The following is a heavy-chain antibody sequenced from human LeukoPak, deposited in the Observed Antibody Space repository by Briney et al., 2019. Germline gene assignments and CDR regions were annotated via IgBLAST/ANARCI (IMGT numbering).Heavy chain of an antibody. CDR3: ARVEKYYYDSSGYREGAKDY. J-gene: IGHJ4*02. CDR1: GYTFTGYY. D-gene: IGHD3-22*01. CDR2: ISAYNGNT. V-gene: IGHV1-18*04. Sequence: ASVKVSCKASGYTFTGYYMHWVRQAPGQGLEWMGWISAYNGNTNYAQKLQGRVTMTTDTSTSTAYMELRSLRSDDTAVYYCARVEKYYYDSSGYREGAKDYWGQGTLVTVSS.